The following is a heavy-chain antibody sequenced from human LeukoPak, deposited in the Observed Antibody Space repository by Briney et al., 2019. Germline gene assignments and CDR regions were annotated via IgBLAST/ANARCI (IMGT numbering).Heavy chain of an antibody. CDR1: GGSISSSSYY. CDR2: IYYSGST. Sequence: PSETLSLTCTVSGGSISSSSYYWGWIRQPPGKGLEWIGSIYYSGSTNYNPSLKSRVTISVDKSKNQFSLKLSSVTAADTAVYYCARVSAARGGVLHNDAFDIWGQGTMVTVSS. D-gene: IGHD2-8*02. CDR3: ARVSAARGGVLHNDAFDI. V-gene: IGHV4-39*07. J-gene: IGHJ3*02.